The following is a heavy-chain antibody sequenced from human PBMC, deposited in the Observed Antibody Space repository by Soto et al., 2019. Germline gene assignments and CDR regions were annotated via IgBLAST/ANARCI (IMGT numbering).Heavy chain of an antibody. CDR2: ISYDGSNK. CDR1: GFTFSSYG. V-gene: IGHV3-30*18. J-gene: IGHJ4*02. Sequence: GGSLRLSCAASGFTFSSYGMHWVRQAPGKGLEWVAVISYDGSNKYYADSVKGRFTISRDNSKNTLYLQMNSLRAEDTAVYYCAKDQERDGYNPAGNFDYWGQGTLVTVSS. CDR3: AKDQERDGYNPAGNFDY. D-gene: IGHD5-12*01.